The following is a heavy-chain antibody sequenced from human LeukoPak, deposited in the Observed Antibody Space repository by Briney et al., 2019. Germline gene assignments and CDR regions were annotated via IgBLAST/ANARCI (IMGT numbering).Heavy chain of an antibody. Sequence: PSETLSLTCAVSGYSITSGYYWGWIRQPPGKGLEWIGSIFHSGSTYYNPSLKSRVTISVGTSKNQFSLKLSSVTAPDTAVYYCARRVYSRNRYFDYWGQGTLVTVSS. J-gene: IGHJ4*02. CDR2: IFHSGST. V-gene: IGHV4-38-2*01. CDR3: ARRVYSRNRYFDY. CDR1: GYSITSGYY. D-gene: IGHD1-26*01.